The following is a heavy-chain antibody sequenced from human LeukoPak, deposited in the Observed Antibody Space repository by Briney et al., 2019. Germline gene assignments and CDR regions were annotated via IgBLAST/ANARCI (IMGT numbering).Heavy chain of an antibody. Sequence: SQTLSLTCTVSGGSISSGSYYWSWIRQPAGKGLEWIGRIYTSGSTNYNPSLKSRVTISVDTSKNQFSLKLSSVTAADTAVYYGARETDDFWSGYYFHYWGQGTLLTVSS. CDR3: ARETDDFWSGYYFHY. V-gene: IGHV4-61*02. CDR1: GGSISSGSYY. J-gene: IGHJ4*02. D-gene: IGHD3-3*01. CDR2: IYTSGST.